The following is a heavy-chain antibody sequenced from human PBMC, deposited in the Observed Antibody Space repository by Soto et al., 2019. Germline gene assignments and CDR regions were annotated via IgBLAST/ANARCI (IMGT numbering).Heavy chain of an antibody. CDR2: IYSGGST. CDR1: GFTVSNNY. CDR3: ARDTPGIAASGGGG. J-gene: IGHJ4*02. D-gene: IGHD6-13*01. Sequence: EVQLVESGGGLIQPGGSLRLSCAASGFTVSNNYMRWVRQAPGKGLEWVSLIYSGGSTHYADSVKDRFTISRDNSKNTLYLQMNSLRVEDTAVYYCARDTPGIAASGGGGWGQGTLVTVSS. V-gene: IGHV3-53*01.